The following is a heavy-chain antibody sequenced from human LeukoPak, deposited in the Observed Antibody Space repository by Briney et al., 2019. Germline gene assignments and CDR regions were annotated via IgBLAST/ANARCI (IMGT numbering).Heavy chain of an antibody. J-gene: IGHJ5*02. V-gene: IGHV4-39*07. D-gene: IGHD3-16*01. CDR2: ICFSRTT. Sequence: SETLSLTCTVSGGSISSSDSYWAWVRQPPGKGLEWIGSICFSRTTYYNPSLKSRVTISVDRSKNQFSLKLSSVTAADTAVYYFATLSILFTLGGVGAWFDPWGQGTLVTVSS. CDR3: ATLSILFTLGGVGAWFDP. CDR1: GGSISSSDSY.